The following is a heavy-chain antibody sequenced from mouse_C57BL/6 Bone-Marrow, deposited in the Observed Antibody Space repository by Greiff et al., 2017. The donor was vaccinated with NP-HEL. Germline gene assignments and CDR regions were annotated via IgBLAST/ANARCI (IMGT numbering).Heavy chain of an antibody. CDR2: ISSGGSYT. V-gene: IGHV5-6*01. CDR3: ARSSYGNYGAWFAY. D-gene: IGHD2-10*01. J-gene: IGHJ3*01. CDR1: GFTFSSYG. Sequence: EVHLVESGGDLVKPGGSLKLSCAASGFTFSSYGMSWVRQTPEKRLEWVATISSGGSYTYYPDSVKGRFTISRDNAKNTLYLQMSSLKSEDTAMYYCARSSYGNYGAWFAYWGQGTLVTVSA.